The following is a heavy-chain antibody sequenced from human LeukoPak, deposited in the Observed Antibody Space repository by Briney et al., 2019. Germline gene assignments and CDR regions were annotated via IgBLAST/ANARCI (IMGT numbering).Heavy chain of an antibody. CDR3: TKDYSSGWYGGIDY. CDR1: GFAFSNCG. Sequence: SGRSLILSCAASGFAFSNCGMHWVRQAPGKGLEGVAVITYDGNTKYYLGSVKGRFTISRDNSKNTLYLQMSSLRGEDTAVYYCTKDYSSGWYGGIDYWGQGALVTVSS. CDR2: ITYDGNTK. D-gene: IGHD6-19*01. J-gene: IGHJ4*02. V-gene: IGHV3-30*18.